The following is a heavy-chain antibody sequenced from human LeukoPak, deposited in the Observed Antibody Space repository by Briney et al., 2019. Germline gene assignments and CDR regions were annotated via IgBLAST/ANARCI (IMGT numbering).Heavy chain of an antibody. CDR1: GITLSSYG. J-gene: IGHJ4*02. CDR3: ARAKPKNMVRGLIMRRESRYYFDY. D-gene: IGHD3-10*01. CDR2: IYSGGST. Sequence: PGGSLRLYCAASGITLSSYGMNWVRQAPGKGLEWVSVIYSGGSTYYADSVKGRFTTSRDNSKSTLYIQMNSLRAEDTAVYYCARAKPKNMVRGLIMRRESRYYFDYWGQGTLVTVSS. V-gene: IGHV3-53*01.